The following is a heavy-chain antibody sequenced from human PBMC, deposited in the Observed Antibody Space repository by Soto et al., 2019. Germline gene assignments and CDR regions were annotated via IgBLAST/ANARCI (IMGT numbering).Heavy chain of an antibody. Sequence: SETLSLTCTVSGGSISSYYWSWIRKPPGTGLEWMGYIYYSGSTNYNPSLKSRVTISVDTSKNQFSLKLSSVTAADTAVYSCATLRLLEWRDGMDVCGQGPTVTVYS. V-gene: IGHV4-59*01. CDR1: GGSISSYY. CDR3: ATLRLLEWRDGMDV. CDR2: IYYSGST. J-gene: IGHJ6*02. D-gene: IGHD3-3*01.